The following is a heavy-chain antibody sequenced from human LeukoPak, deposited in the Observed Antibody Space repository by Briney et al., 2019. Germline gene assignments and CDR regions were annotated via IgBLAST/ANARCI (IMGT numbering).Heavy chain of an antibody. J-gene: IGHJ5*02. D-gene: IGHD1-26*01. V-gene: IGHV4-59*01. CDR1: GGSISSSY. Sequence: PSETLSLTCTVSGGSISSSYWNWIRQPPGKGLEWIGYIFYSGITNYNPSLKSRVTISVDTSKKQFSLKLTSVTAADTAVYYCARDSGSYPHWFAPWGQGTLVTVSS. CDR3: ARDSGSYPHWFAP. CDR2: IFYSGIT.